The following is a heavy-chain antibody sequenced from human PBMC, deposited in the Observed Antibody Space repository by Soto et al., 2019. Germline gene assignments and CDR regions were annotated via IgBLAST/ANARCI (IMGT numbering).Heavy chain of an antibody. J-gene: IGHJ4*02. V-gene: IGHV3-23*01. CDR3: AKDLGGYSGYAFDY. Sequence: EVQLLESGGGLVQPGGSLRLSCAASGFTFSSYAMSWVRQAPGKGLEWVSAISGSGGSTYYADSVKGRFTISRDNSKNRLYLEMNSLRAEDTAVYYCAKDLGGYSGYAFDYWGQGTLVTISS. D-gene: IGHD5-12*01. CDR1: GFTFSSYA. CDR2: ISGSGGST.